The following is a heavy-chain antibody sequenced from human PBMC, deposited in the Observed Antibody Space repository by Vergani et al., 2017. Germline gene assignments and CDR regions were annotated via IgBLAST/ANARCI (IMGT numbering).Heavy chain of an antibody. CDR1: GFTFSGSA. Sequence: EVQLVESGGGLVQPGGSLKLSCAASGFTFSGSAMHWVRQASGKGLEWVGRIRSKANSYATAYAASVKGRFTISRDDSKNTAYLQMNSLKTEDTAVYYCARYCSGGSCYSGAFDIWGQGTMVTVSS. CDR2: IRSKANSYAT. D-gene: IGHD2-15*01. V-gene: IGHV3-73*01. J-gene: IGHJ3*02. CDR3: ARYCSGGSCYSGAFDI.